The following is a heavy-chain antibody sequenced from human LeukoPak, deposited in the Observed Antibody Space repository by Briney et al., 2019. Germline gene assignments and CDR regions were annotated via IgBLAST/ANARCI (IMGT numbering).Heavy chain of an antibody. D-gene: IGHD3-22*01. V-gene: IGHV4-59*01. Sequence: KPSETLSLTCTVSGASISSYYWSWIRQPPGKRLEWIGYIYYSGSTNYNPSLKSRVTISVDTSKNQFSLRLSSVTAADTAVYYCARHRYYYDSSGYYYQPWGQGTLVTVSS. CDR2: IYYSGST. CDR1: GASISSYY. J-gene: IGHJ5*02. CDR3: ARHRYYYDSSGYYYQP.